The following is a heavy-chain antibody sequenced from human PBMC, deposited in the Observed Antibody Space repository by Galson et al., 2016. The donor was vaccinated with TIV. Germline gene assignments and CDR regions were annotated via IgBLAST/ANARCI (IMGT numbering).Heavy chain of an antibody. D-gene: IGHD1-26*01. CDR3: ASLPSSGSYYDYFQH. Sequence: SVKVSCKASGDTFSGYYIYWVRQAPGQGLEWMGWINPKSGSTKYAQRFQGRVTMTRDTSISTAYMEVSWLRPDDTAVYYCASLPSSGSYYDYFQHWGQGTLVTVSS. V-gene: IGHV1-2*02. CDR1: GDTFSGYY. CDR2: INPKSGST. J-gene: IGHJ1*01.